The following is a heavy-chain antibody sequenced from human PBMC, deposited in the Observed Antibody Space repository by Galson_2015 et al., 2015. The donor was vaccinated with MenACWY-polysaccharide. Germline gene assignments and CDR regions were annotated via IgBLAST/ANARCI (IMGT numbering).Heavy chain of an antibody. CDR1: GFTFKNYW. J-gene: IGHJ6*02. CDR2: IKEDGSEK. V-gene: IGHV3-7*01. Sequence: SLRLSCAVSGFTFKNYWMSWVRQAPGKGLEWVANIKEDGSEKYCVGSVKGRFTISRDNARSSLYLQMNGLRAEDTAVYYCARGHYGMDVWGQGTTVTVS. CDR3: ARGHYGMDV.